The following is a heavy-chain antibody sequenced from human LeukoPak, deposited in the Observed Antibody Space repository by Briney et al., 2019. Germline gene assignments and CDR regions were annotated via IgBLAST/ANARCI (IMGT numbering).Heavy chain of an antibody. CDR3: ARQPYYYDRSGHYFERFNY. CDR1: CGSINSGSYY. J-gene: IGHJ4*02. D-gene: IGHD3-22*01. Sequence: SSETLSLTCTVSCGSINSGSYYWGWIRQPPGKGLEWIGSIYYNGRSYYNQTLKSRATISVDTSKNQFSLKLSSVTAAGTAVYYCARQPYYYDRSGHYFERFNYGGQGTVVTVSS. V-gene: IGHV4-39*01. CDR2: IYYNGRS.